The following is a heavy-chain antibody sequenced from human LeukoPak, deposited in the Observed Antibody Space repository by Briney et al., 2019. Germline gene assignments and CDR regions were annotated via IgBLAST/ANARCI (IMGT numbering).Heavy chain of an antibody. J-gene: IGHJ3*02. V-gene: IGHV1-18*01. CDR1: GYTFTSYG. D-gene: IGHD6-6*01. CDR3: ASLIEYSSSRVRTDDAFDI. Sequence: GASVKVSCKASGYTFTSYGISWVRQAPGHGLEWMGWISAYNGNTNYAQKLQGRVTMTTDTSTSTAYMELRSLRSDDTAVYYCASLIEYSSSRVRTDDAFDIWGQGTMVTVSS. CDR2: ISAYNGNT.